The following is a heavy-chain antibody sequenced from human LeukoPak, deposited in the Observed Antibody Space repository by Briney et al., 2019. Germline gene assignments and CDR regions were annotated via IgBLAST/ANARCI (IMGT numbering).Heavy chain of an antibody. V-gene: IGHV3-23*01. D-gene: IGHD3-22*01. J-gene: IGHJ4*02. Sequence: GGSLRLPCAASGFTFSSYAMSWVRQAPGKGLEWVSAISGSGGSTYYADSVKGRFTISRDNSKNTLYLQMNSLRAGDTAVYYCAKEGYDSSGYYFDYWGQGTLVTVSS. CDR2: ISGSGGST. CDR1: GFTFSSYA. CDR3: AKEGYDSSGYYFDY.